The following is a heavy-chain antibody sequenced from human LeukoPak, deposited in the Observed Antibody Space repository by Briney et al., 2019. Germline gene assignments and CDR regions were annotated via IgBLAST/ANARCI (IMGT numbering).Heavy chain of an antibody. CDR1: RYTFSSYW. D-gene: IGHD5-12*01. Sequence: GGSLRLSCAASRYTFSSYWMQWVRQAPGKGLVWVSRVNSDGTGTTYADSVEGRFTISRDNAKNTVYLQMNSLRAEDTGIYYCIRTLIVATSPYMDVWGKGTTVTVSS. CDR3: IRTLIVATSPYMDV. V-gene: IGHV3-74*01. CDR2: VNSDGTGT. J-gene: IGHJ6*03.